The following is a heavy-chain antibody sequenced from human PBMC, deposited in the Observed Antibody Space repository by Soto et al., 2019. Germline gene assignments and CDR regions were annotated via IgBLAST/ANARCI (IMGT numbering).Heavy chain of an antibody. CDR2: MRANSGDT. CDR1: GDIFTNFD. D-gene: IGHD3-3*02. J-gene: IGHJ5*02. V-gene: IGHV1-8*01. Sequence: QVQLMQPGAEVRKPGASVKVSCKASGDIFTNFDFNWVRQATGQGLEWIGWMRANSGDTGHDQKFQGRVRMTRDTSMSTAYMELSSLRAEDTAVYYCARYIYGQGFQAWGQGTLVFVSS. CDR3: ARYIYGQGFQA.